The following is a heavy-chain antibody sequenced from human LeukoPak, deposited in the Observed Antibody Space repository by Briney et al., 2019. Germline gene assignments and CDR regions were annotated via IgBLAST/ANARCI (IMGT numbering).Heavy chain of an antibody. CDR3: ARLRTGGNYYYYGMDV. CDR2: IYPGDSDT. Sequence: GESLKISCKGSGYSFTSYWNGWVRQMPGKDLEWMGIIYPGDSDTRYSPSFQGQVTISADKSISTAYLQWSSLKASDTAMYYCARLRTGGNYYYYGMDVWGQGTTVTVSS. V-gene: IGHV5-51*01. CDR1: GYSFTSYW. J-gene: IGHJ6*02. D-gene: IGHD4-17*01.